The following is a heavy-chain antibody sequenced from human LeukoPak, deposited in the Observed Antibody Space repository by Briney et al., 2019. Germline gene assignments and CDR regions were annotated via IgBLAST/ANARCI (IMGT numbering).Heavy chain of an antibody. V-gene: IGHV3-7*01. D-gene: IGHD6-19*01. CDR2: IKEDGSEK. CDR3: ARDRAVAGLFDP. Sequence: GGSLRLSCAASGFTFSSYAMSWVRQAPGKGLEWVANIKEDGSEKDYVDSVKGRFIISRDNVKNSLYLQMNSLRPEDTAMYYCARDRAVAGLFDPWGQGTLVTVSS. CDR1: GFTFSSYA. J-gene: IGHJ5*02.